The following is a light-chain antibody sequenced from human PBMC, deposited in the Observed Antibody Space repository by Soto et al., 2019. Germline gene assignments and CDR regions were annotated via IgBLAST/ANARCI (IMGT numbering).Light chain of an antibody. Sequence: QSVLTQPASVSGSPGQSITISCTGTISDVGGYDYVSWYQQHPGKAPELMIYDVSNRPSGVSNRFSGSKSGNTASLTISGLQADDEADYYCSSYTTSSTYVFGTGTKVTVL. CDR2: DVS. V-gene: IGLV2-14*01. CDR1: ISDVGGYDY. J-gene: IGLJ1*01. CDR3: SSYTTSSTYV.